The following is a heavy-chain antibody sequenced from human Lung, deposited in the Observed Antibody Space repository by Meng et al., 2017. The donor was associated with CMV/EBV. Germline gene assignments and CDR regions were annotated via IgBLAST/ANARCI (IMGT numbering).Heavy chain of an antibody. CDR1: GFTFSNAW. CDR3: TTDEYCSSTSCYPPFDY. CDR2: IKSKTDGGTT. V-gene: IGHV3-15*01. D-gene: IGHD2-2*01. J-gene: IGHJ4*02. Sequence: GGSXRLXCAASGFTFSNAWMSWVRQAPGKGLEWVGRIKSKTDGGTTDYAAPVKGRFTISRDDSKNTLYLQMNSLKTEDTAVYYCTTDEYCSSTSCYPPFDYXGQAXLVTVSS.